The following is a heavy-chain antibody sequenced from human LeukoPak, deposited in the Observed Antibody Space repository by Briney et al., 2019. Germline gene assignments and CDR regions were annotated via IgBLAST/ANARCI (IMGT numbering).Heavy chain of an antibody. V-gene: IGHV3-53*05. CDR1: GFTVSSDY. J-gene: IGHJ5*02. CDR2: IYSGGST. Sequence: PGGSLRLSCAASGFTVSSDYMSWVRQAPGKGLEWVSVIYSGGSTYYADFVKGRFTISRDKSKNTVYLQMNSLRFEDTAMYYCARNWFDPWGQGTLVTVSS. CDR3: ARNWFDP.